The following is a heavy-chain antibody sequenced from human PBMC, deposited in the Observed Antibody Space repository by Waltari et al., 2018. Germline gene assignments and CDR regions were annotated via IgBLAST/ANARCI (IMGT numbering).Heavy chain of an antibody. CDR2: ISAYNGNT. J-gene: IGHJ5*02. Sequence: QVQLVQSGAEVKKPGASVKVSCKASGYTVTSYGICWVGQAPEQGLEWMGWISAYNGNTNYAQKLQGRVTMTTDTSTSTAYMELRSLRSDDTAVYYCARKRSGSYYTNWFDPWGQGTLVTVSS. D-gene: IGHD3-10*01. CDR3: ARKRSGSYYTNWFDP. CDR1: GYTVTSYG. V-gene: IGHV1-18*01.